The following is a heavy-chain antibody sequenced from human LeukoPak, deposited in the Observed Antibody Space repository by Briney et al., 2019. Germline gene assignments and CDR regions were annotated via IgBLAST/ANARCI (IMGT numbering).Heavy chain of an antibody. CDR2: IYYSRST. CDR3: ARGRVGSRWVNFDY. D-gene: IGHD6-13*01. V-gene: IGHV4-59*01. Sequence: SETLSLTCTVSGGSISSYDWGWIRQPPGKGLEWVGYIYYSRSTTYNPSPKSRVTIPVETSKNQSSLQLSSVTAADTAVYYCARGRVGSRWVNFDYWGQGTLVTVHS. J-gene: IGHJ4*02. CDR1: GGSISSYD.